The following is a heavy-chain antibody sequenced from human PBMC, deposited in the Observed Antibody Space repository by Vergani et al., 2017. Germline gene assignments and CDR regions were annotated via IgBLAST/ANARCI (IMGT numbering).Heavy chain of an antibody. J-gene: IGHJ3*02. CDR3: AREIQQLVRYDAFDI. V-gene: IGHV4-59*01. CDR2: LYYSGST. Sequence: QLQLQESGPGLVKPSETLSLTCTVSGGSISSYYWSWIRQPPGKGLEWIGYLYYSGSTNYNPSLQSRVTISVDTSKNQFSLKLISVTAADTAVYYCAREIQQLVRYDAFDIWGQGTMVTVSS. CDR1: GGSISSYY. D-gene: IGHD6-13*01.